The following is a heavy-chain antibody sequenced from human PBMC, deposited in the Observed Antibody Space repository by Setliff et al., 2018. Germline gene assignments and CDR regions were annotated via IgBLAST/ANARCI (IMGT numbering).Heavy chain of an antibody. D-gene: IGHD4-17*01. CDR3: ARDPNGDFVGAFDP. V-gene: IGHV3-15*01. CDR2: IKRESDGGTT. J-gene: IGHJ5*02. CDR1: GLSYSNYW. Sequence: GGSLRLSCTASGLSYSNYWVSWVRQAPGKGLEWVGRIKRESDGGTTDYAAPVKGRFTISRDDSKNTLYLQMNSLRVEDTASYFCARDPNGDFVGAFDPWDQGILVTVSS.